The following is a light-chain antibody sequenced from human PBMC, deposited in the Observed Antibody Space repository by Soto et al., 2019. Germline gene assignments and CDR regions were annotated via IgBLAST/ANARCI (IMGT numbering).Light chain of an antibody. CDR1: SSDVGSYNL. CDR2: EGS. V-gene: IGLV2-23*03. CDR3: CSYAGSSTFE. J-gene: IGLJ3*02. Sequence: QSALTQPASVSGSPGQSITISCTGTSSDVGSYNLVSWYQQHPGKAPKLMIYEGSKRPSGVSNRFSGSKSGNTASLTISGLQAEDEADYYCCSYAGSSTFEFGGGTKLTVL.